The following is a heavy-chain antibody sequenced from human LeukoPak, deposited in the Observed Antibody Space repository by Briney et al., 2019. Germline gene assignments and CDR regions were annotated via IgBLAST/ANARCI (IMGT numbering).Heavy chain of an antibody. V-gene: IGHV3-11*04. CDR2: ISSSGSTM. Sequence: GGSLRLSCAASGFSFSDYYMSWIRQAPGKGLEWLSYISSSGSTMYYAESVKGRFTISRDNAKNSLYLQMNSLRAEDTAVYYCARDRFVVGGSGSSPSWGQGTLVTVSS. CDR3: ARDRFVVGGSGSSPS. CDR1: GFSFSDYY. J-gene: IGHJ4*02. D-gene: IGHD3-10*01.